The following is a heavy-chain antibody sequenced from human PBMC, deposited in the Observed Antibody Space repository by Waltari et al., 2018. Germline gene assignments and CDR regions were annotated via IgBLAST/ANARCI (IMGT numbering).Heavy chain of an antibody. D-gene: IGHD3-22*01. V-gene: IGHV3-53*02. J-gene: IGHJ3*01. CDR3: ARIIRDGPSGFYGIAAFDL. CDR1: GFTVSDTY. CDR2: IYSAGNT. Sequence: DVQLVETGGGLIQPGGSLRLSCSVSGFTVSDTYMTWVRQAPAKGLAWVSVIYSAGNTYYAASVTGRFTISRDNINNILFLQMNNLRAEDTATYYCARIIRDGPSGFYGIAAFDLWGQGTMVTVSS.